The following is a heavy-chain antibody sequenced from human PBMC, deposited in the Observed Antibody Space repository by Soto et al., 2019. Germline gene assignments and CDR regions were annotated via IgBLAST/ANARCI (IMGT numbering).Heavy chain of an antibody. CDR1: GGSISSSSYY. V-gene: IGHV4-39*01. Sequence: SETLSLTCTVSGGSISSSSYYWGWIRQPPGKGLEWIGSIYYSGSTYYNPSLKSRVTMSVDTSKNQFSLKLSSVTAADTAVYYCARGESFAAAALYNWFDPWGQGTLVTVSS. CDR2: IYYSGST. CDR3: ARGESFAAAALYNWFDP. J-gene: IGHJ5*02. D-gene: IGHD6-13*01.